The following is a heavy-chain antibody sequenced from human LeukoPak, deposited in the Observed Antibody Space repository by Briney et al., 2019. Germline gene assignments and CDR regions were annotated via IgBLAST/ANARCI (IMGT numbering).Heavy chain of an antibody. CDR2: IYYSGST. D-gene: IGHD3-22*01. CDR1: GGSISSYY. Sequence: PSETLSLTCTVSGGSISSYYWSWIRQPPGKGLEWIGYIYYSGSTNYNPSLKSRVTISVDTSKNQFSLKLSSVTAADTAVYYCARGGGTYYYDSSGYYWDWGQGTLVTVSS. J-gene: IGHJ4*02. V-gene: IGHV4-59*01. CDR3: ARGGGTYYYDSSGYYWD.